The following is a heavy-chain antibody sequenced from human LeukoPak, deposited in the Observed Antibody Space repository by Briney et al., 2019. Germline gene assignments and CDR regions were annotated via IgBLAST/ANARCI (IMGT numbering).Heavy chain of an antibody. CDR1: GFTFGTYW. V-gene: IGHV3-74*01. CDR3: ASGGDCGGDCSFFQGGDHFDY. CDR2: INSDGGTT. Sequence: GGSLRLSCGASGFTFGTYWMHWVRQAPGKGLVWVSGINSDGGTTTYADSVKGRFTISRDNAKNSLYLQMNSLRAEDTAVYYCASGGDCGGDCSFFQGGDHFDYWGQGTLVTVSS. D-gene: IGHD2-21*02. J-gene: IGHJ4*02.